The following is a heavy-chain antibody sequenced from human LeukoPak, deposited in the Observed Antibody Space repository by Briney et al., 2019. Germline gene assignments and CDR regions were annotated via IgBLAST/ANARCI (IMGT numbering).Heavy chain of an antibody. V-gene: IGHV1-2*02. CDR2: INPNSGDT. J-gene: IGHJ3*02. CDR3: ARLVFPGVYAFDI. Sequence: VASVKVSCKASGYTFTGYYMHWVRQAPGQGLEWMGWINPNSGDTNYAQKFQGRVTMTRNTSISTAYMELSSLRSEDTAVYYCARLVFPGVYAFDIWGQGTMVTVSS. D-gene: IGHD2-21*02. CDR1: GYTFTGYY.